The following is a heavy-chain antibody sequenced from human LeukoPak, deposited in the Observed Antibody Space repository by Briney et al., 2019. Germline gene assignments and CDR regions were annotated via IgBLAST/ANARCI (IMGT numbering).Heavy chain of an antibody. V-gene: IGHV3-30*02. CDR1: GLVFSNYG. J-gene: IGHJ4*02. Sequence: GGSLRLSCQTSGLVFSNYGMHWVRQAPGKGLEWVAFVRYDESNEYYADSVKGRFTISRDNSRNTLYLQMNSLRAEDTGVYSCAKDSNSGYVSVGPDYCGLGTLVTVSS. CDR3: AKDSNSGYVSVGPDY. CDR2: VRYDESNE. D-gene: IGHD5-12*01.